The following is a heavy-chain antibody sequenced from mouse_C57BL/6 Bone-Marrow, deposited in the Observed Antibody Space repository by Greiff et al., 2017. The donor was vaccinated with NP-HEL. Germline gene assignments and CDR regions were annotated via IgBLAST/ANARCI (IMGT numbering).Heavy chain of an antibody. CDR1: GYTFTSYW. D-gene: IGHD3-2*02. CDR2: INPNNGGT. J-gene: IGHJ2*01. V-gene: IGHV1-53*01. CDR3: ARDSGYAFDY. Sequence: QVQLQQPGTELVKPGASVKLSCKASGYTFTSYWMHWLKQRPGQGLEWIGNINPNNGGTNDNEKFKTKATLTVDKSSSTAYMQLSSLTSADSEVYYCARDSGYAFDYWGQGTTLTVSA.